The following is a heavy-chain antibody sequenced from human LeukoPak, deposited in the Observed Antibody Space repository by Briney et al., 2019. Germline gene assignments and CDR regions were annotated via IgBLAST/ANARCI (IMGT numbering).Heavy chain of an antibody. CDR1: GGSISSYY. Sequence: PSETLSLTCTVSGGSISSYYWSWIGQPAGKGLEWIGRIYTSGSTNYNPSLKSRVTMSVDTSKNQFSLKLSSVTAADTAVYYCALQPTAYNWNYVQVGAFDIWGQGTMVTVSS. CDR2: IYTSGST. V-gene: IGHV4-4*07. CDR3: ALQPTAYNWNYVQVGAFDI. D-gene: IGHD1-7*01. J-gene: IGHJ3*02.